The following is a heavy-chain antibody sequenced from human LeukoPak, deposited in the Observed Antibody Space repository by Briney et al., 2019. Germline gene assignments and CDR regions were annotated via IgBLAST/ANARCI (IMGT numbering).Heavy chain of an antibody. J-gene: IGHJ4*02. CDR3: AKGVVVVPAAIDY. Sequence: GGSLRLSCAASGFTFSSYAMSWVRQAPGKGLKWVSAISGSGGSTYYADSVKGRFTISRDNSKNTLYLQMNSLRAEDTAVYYCAKGVVVVPAAIDYWGQGTLVTVSS. D-gene: IGHD2-2*01. CDR1: GFTFSSYA. V-gene: IGHV3-23*01. CDR2: ISGSGGST.